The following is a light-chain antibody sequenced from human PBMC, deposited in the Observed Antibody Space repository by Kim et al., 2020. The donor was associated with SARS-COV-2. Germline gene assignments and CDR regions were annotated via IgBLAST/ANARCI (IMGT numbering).Light chain of an antibody. V-gene: IGLV1-40*01. CDR2: DNS. CDR1: SSNIGAGYD. Sequence: VTISCTGSSSNIGAGYDVHWYQQLPGTAPELLIYDNSNRPSGVPDRFSGSKSGTSASLAITGLQAEDEADYYCQSYDSSLSGFVVFGGGTQLTVL. CDR3: QSYDSSLSGFVV. J-gene: IGLJ2*01.